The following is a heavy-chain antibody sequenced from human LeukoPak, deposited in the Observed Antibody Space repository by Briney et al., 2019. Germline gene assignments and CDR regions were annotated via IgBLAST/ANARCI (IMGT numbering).Heavy chain of an antibody. CDR1: GGSVTSGSYY. V-gene: IGHV4-61*01. Sequence: PSETLSLTCTVSGGSVTSGSYYWSWIRQPPGKGLEWIGYIYYTGSTNYNPSLKSRVTIPVDTSKNQFSLKLSSVTAADTAVYYCARAATQWLIPVWFDPWGQGTLVTVSS. J-gene: IGHJ5*02. D-gene: IGHD6-19*01. CDR2: IYYTGST. CDR3: ARAATQWLIPVWFDP.